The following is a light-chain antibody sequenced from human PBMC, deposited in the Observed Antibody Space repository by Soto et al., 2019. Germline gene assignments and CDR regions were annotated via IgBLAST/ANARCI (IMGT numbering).Light chain of an antibody. V-gene: IGKV1-5*03. J-gene: IGKJ1*01. CDR2: KAS. CDR1: QSISSW. CDR3: QQYSTYWT. Sequence: DIQMTQSPSTLSASVGDRVTITCRASQSISSWLAWYQRKPGKAPRLLIYKASTLESGVPSRFSGSGSGTDFTLTISSLQPDDFATYYCQQYSTYWTFGQGTKVDIK.